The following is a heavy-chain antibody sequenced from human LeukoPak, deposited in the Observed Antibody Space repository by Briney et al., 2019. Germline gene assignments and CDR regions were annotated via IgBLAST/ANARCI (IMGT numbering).Heavy chain of an antibody. CDR1: GVTFDDYA. J-gene: IGHJ4*02. CDR3: AKDVRLYPDSSSCYDY. D-gene: IGHD6-13*01. CDR2: ISWNSGSI. V-gene: IGHV3-9*01. Sequence: GGSLRLSCAASGVTFDDYAMHWVRHAPGKGLEWVSGISWNSGSIGYADSVKGRFTISRDNAKNSRYLQMNSLRAEDTALYYCAKDVRLYPDSSSCYDYWGQGTLVTVSS.